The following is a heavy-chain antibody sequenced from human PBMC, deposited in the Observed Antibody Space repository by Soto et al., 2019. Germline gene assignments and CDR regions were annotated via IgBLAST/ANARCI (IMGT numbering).Heavy chain of an antibody. CDR3: ARRDYYASGSLTFDY. CDR1: GFSLSTGGVG. J-gene: IGHJ4*02. V-gene: IGHV2-5*02. D-gene: IGHD3-10*01. Sequence: QITFKESGPTLVKPTQTLTLTCTVSGFSLSTGGVGVGWIRQPPGKALEWLALIYWDDDNRYRPSLRSRLTITKDTSQHEVVITMPTLDPMDTATYFCARRDYYASGSLTFDYWRPGTMVTVSS. CDR2: IYWDDDN.